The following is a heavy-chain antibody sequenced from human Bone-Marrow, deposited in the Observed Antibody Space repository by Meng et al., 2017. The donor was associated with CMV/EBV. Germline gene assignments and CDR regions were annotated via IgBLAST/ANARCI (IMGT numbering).Heavy chain of an antibody. CDR1: CSISSYY. J-gene: IGHJ5*02. Sequence: CSISSYYWGWIRQPAGKGLAWIGYIYYSGSTYYNPSLKSRVTMSVHMSKNQFSLKLSSVTAADTAVYYCARDHYYDTNNYRRGRFDPWGQGTLVTVSS. CDR3: ARDHYYDTNNYRRGRFDP. D-gene: IGHD3-22*01. CDR2: IYYSGST. V-gene: IGHV4-59*06.